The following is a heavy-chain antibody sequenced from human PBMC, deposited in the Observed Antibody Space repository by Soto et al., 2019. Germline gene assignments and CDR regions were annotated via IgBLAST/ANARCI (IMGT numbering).Heavy chain of an antibody. J-gene: IGHJ3*02. CDR1: GFTFSSYG. D-gene: IGHD3-16*01. CDR2: ISYDGSNK. CDR3: AKDGNHMITFGERVFLGGAFDI. V-gene: IGHV3-30*18. Sequence: GGSLRLSCAASGFTFSSYGMHWVRQAPGKGLEWVAVISYDGSNKYYADSVKGRFTISRDNSKNTLYLQMNSLRAEDQAVYYCAKDGNHMITFGERVFLGGAFDIWGQGTMVTVSS.